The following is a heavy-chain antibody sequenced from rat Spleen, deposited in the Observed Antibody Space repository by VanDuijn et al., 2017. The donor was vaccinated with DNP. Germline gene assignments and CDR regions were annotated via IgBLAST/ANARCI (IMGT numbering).Heavy chain of an antibody. V-gene: IGHV5S10*01. J-gene: IGHJ4*01. CDR2: IIYDGSRT. D-gene: IGHD1-12*01. CDR3: ATQHSANYYDAPYAMDV. Sequence: EVQLVESGGGLVQPGRSLKLSCAASGFTFSDYNMAWVRQAPKKGLEWVATIIYDGSRTYYRDSGKGRFTISRDNAKNTLYLQMDSLRSEDTATYYCATQHSANYYDAPYAMDVWGQGTSVTVSS. CDR1: GFTFSDYN.